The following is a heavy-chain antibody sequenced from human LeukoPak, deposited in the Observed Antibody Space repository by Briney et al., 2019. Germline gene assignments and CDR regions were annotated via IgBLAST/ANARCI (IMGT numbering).Heavy chain of an antibody. Sequence: PGGSLRLSCAASGFTFSSYWMSWVRQAPGKGLEWVANIKRDGSEKYYVDSVKGRFTISRDNAKNSLYLQMNSLRAEDTAVYYCARQPWSSWYDYWGQGTLVTVSS. CDR2: IKRDGSEK. CDR1: GFTFSSYW. D-gene: IGHD6-13*01. CDR3: ARQPWSSWYDY. J-gene: IGHJ4*02. V-gene: IGHV3-7*03.